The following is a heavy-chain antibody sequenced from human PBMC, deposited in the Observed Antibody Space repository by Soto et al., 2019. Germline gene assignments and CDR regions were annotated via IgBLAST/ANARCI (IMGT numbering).Heavy chain of an antibody. V-gene: IGHV4-30-4*01. CDR3: ASGGMITFGGVIHYYGMDV. CDR2: IYYSGST. Sequence: PSETLSLTCTVSGGSISSGDYYWSWIRQPPGKGLEWIGYIYYSGSTYYNPSLKSRVTISVDTSKNQFSLKLSSVTAADTAVYYCASGGMITFGGVIHYYGMDVWSQGTTVTVSS. J-gene: IGHJ6*02. CDR1: GGSISSGDYY. D-gene: IGHD3-16*02.